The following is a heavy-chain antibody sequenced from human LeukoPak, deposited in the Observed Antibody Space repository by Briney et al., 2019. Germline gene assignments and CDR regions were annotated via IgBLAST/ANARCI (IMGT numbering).Heavy chain of an antibody. CDR1: GYTFTSYG. CDR2: ISTYNGNT. J-gene: IGHJ4*02. V-gene: IGHV1-18*01. D-gene: IGHD3-10*01. CDR3: ARCHYYGSGNYVRVYSPDY. Sequence: ASVKVSCKASGYTFTSYGIIWVRQAPGQGLEWMGWISTYNGNTNYAQKIQGRVTMTTDTSTSTAYMELRSLRSDDTAVYYCARCHYYGSGNYVRVYSPDYWGQGTLVTVSS.